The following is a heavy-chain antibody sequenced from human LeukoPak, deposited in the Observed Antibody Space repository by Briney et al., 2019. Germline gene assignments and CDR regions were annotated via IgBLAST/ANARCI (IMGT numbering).Heavy chain of an antibody. CDR3: AREDTPSDELWFGESTFDY. Sequence: SETLSLTCTVSGYSISSGYYWGWIRQPPGKGLEWIGSIYHSGSTYHNPSLKSRVTISVDTSKNQFSLKLSSVTAADTAVYYCAREDTPSDELWFGESTFDYWGQGTLVTVSS. J-gene: IGHJ4*02. CDR2: IYHSGST. D-gene: IGHD3-10*01. V-gene: IGHV4-38-2*02. CDR1: GYSISSGYY.